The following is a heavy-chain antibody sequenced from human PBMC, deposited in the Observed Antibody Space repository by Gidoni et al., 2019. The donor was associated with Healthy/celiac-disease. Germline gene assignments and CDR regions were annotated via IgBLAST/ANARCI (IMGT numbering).Heavy chain of an antibody. CDR1: GYTFTSYA. D-gene: IGHD2-15*01. CDR3: ARDYCSGGSCYWINWFDP. J-gene: IGHJ5*02. CDR2: INAGNGNT. V-gene: IGHV1-3*01. Sequence: QVQLVQSGAEVKKPGASVKVSCKASGYTFTSYAMHWVRQAPGQRLEWMGWINAGNGNTKYSQKFQGRVTITRDTSASTAYMELSSLRSEDTAVYYCARDYCSGGSCYWINWFDPWGQGTLVTVSS.